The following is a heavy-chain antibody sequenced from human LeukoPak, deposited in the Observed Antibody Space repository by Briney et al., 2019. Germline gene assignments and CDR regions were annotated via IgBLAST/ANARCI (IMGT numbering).Heavy chain of an antibody. J-gene: IGHJ4*02. CDR3: AKAYYYGSGSYHAPYYFDY. Sequence: PGGSLRLSCAASGFTFSSYAMSWVRQAPGKGLEWVSAISGSGGSTYYADSVKGRFTISRDNSKNTLYLQMNSLRAEDTAVHYCAKAYYYGSGSYHAPYYFDYWGQGTLVTVSS. V-gene: IGHV3-23*01. D-gene: IGHD3-10*01. CDR2: ISGSGGST. CDR1: GFTFSSYA.